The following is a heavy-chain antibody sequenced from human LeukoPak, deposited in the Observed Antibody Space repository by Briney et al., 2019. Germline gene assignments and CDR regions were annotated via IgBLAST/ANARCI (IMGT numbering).Heavy chain of an antibody. Sequence: SGGSLRLSCAASGFIFDDYAMHWVRQAPGNGLEWVSGISWDSDSIDYADSVKGRFTISRDNAKNSLYLQMNSLRAEDMALYYCAKGGGGRLIYYYYMDVWGKGTTVTVSS. D-gene: IGHD3-16*01. CDR2: ISWDSDSI. CDR1: GFIFDDYA. J-gene: IGHJ6*03. CDR3: AKGGGGRLIYYYYMDV. V-gene: IGHV3-9*03.